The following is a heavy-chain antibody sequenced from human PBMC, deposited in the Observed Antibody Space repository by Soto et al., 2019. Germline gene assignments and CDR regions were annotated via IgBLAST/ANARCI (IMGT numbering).Heavy chain of an antibody. V-gene: IGHV4-34*01. CDR2: MSHSGGT. J-gene: IGHJ3*02. CDR3: ARVDRGTATTVVDAFDI. CDR1: GGFVTSGSYY. D-gene: IGHD1-1*01. Sequence: QVQLQQWGAGLLKPSETLSLTCAVYGGFVTSGSYYWSWIRQPPGKGLEWIGEMSHSGGTHFNPSLKSRVTTSVDTSKNQFTRKMSAVTAADTALYYCARVDRGTATTVVDAFDIWGPGTMVTVSS.